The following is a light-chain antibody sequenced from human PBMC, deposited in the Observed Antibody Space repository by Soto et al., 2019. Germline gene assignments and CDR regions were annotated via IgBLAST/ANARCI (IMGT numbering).Light chain of an antibody. CDR1: QSVSRY. V-gene: IGKV1-39*01. J-gene: IGKJ4*01. Sequence: DVQMTQSPSSLSALVGDRVTITCRASQSVSRYLNWYQHKPGKAPKLLINAASNLRSGVPSRFSGSGSGTDFTLKISRVEAEDVGVYYCMQATQFPLTFGGGTKVDI. CDR3: MQATQFPLT. CDR2: AAS.